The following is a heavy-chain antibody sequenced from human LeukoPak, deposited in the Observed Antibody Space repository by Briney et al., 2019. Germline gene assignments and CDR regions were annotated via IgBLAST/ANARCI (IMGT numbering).Heavy chain of an antibody. CDR1: GFTFSHYY. J-gene: IGHJ4*02. V-gene: IGHV3-11*05. CDR3: ARDYYYDTSAFDY. CDR2: IISSSSYK. Sequence: GGPLRLSCAAPGFTFSHYYVSWLREATGEGLEWGSYIISSSSYKNYADSVKGRFTISRDNAKNSLYLQINSLRAEDTAVYYCARDYYYDTSAFDYWGEGTLVTLS. D-gene: IGHD3-22*01.